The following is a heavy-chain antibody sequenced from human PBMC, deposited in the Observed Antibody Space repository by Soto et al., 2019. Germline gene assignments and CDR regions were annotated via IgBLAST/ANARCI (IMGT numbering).Heavy chain of an antibody. CDR3: ARDRVAATLYYYYGMDV. D-gene: IGHD2-15*01. CDR1: GFTFSSYG. J-gene: IGHJ6*02. CDR2: ISYDGSNK. Sequence: RGPLRLSCAASGFTFSSYGMHWVRQAPGKGLEWVAVISYDGSNKYYADSVKGRFTISRDNSKNTLYLQMNSLRAEDTAVYYCARDRVAATLYYYYGMDVWGQGTTVNVSS. V-gene: IGHV3-30-3*01.